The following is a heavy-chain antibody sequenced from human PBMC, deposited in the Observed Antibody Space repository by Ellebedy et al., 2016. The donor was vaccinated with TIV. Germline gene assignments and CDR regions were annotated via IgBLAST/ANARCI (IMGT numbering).Heavy chain of an antibody. CDR1: GDSISSTIW. V-gene: IGHV4-4*02. CDR3: ARRQAYGDYEYAFDI. J-gene: IGHJ3*02. Sequence: MPSETLSLTCAVSGDSISSTIWWRWVRQPPGKGLQWIGEIYHSGSTNYNPSLKRRVTMSVDKSKNQFSLRLTSVTAADTAVYYCARRQAYGDYEYAFDIWGQGTMVTVSS. CDR2: IYHSGST. D-gene: IGHD4-17*01.